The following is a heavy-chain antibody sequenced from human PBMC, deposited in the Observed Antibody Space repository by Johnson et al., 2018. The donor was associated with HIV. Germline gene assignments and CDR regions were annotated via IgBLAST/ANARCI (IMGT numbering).Heavy chain of an antibody. J-gene: IGHJ3*02. D-gene: IGHD2-15*01. CDR3: ARVLIVVVEAAEIDGFDI. CDR1: RFMFEDYG. Sequence: VQLVESGGGVLRPGGSLRLSCEGFRFMFEDYGLSWVRQAPGKGLEWVSGLNWNGGRRGYADSVKGRFTISRDNAKNSLYLQMNSLRAEDTALYYCARVLIVVVEAAEIDGFDIWGQGTMVTVSS. CDR2: LNWNGGRR. V-gene: IGHV3-20*04.